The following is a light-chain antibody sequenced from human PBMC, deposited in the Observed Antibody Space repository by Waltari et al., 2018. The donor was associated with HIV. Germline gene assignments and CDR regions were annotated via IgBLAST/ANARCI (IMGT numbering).Light chain of an antibody. CDR3: QSYDSSLSGFWV. CDR2: GDS. V-gene: IGLV1-40*01. Sequence: QSVLTQPHSVFGPPRPMATIPCPGTSPHIRAGHDVHSYQQPPGIAPKLLIYGDSNRPSGVPDRFSGSKSGTSASLAITGLQAEDEADYYCQSYDSSLSGFWVFGGGTKLTVL. J-gene: IGLJ3*02. CDR1: SPHIRAGHD.